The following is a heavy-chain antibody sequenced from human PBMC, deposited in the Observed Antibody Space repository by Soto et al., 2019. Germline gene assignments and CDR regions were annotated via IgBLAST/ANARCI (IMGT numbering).Heavy chain of an antibody. J-gene: IGHJ6*02. CDR1: GFTFSSYS. V-gene: IGHV3-21*01. CDR3: ARLNYYDSSGYYYVGENYYGMDV. Sequence: GGSLRLSCAASGFTFSSYSMNWVRQAPGKGLEWVSSISSSSSYIYYADSVKGRFTISRDNAKNSLYLQMNSLRAEDTAVYYCARLNYYDSSGYYYVGENYYGMDVWGQGTTVTVSS. CDR2: ISSSSSYI. D-gene: IGHD3-22*01.